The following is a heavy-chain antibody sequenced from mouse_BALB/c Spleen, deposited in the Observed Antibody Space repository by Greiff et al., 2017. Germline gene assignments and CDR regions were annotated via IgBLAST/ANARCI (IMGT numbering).Heavy chain of an antibody. CDR2: IDPANGNT. Sequence: EVQLQQSGAELVRPGASVTLSCKASGYTFTDYEMHWVKQRPEQGLEWIGRIDPANGNTKYDPKFQGKATITADTSSNTAYLQLSSLTSEDNAVYYCASGDGGDFDYWGQGTTLTVSS. CDR1: GYTFTDYE. J-gene: IGHJ2*01. V-gene: IGHV14-1*02. CDR3: ASGDGGDFDY.